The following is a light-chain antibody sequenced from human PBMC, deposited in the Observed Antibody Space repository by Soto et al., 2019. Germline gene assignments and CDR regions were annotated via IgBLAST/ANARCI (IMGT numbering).Light chain of an antibody. V-gene: IGLV1-51*02. CDR1: DSIIWYNS. CDR2: END. Sequence: QSLLTQPPSVSAPPGQKITIPCSGSDSIIWYNSVSWYQQLPGTAPKLLISENDERPSDLPDRFSASKSGTSATLGIPGLQTGDEATYFCGTWDNGLSAVVFGGGTKVTVL. CDR3: GTWDNGLSAVV. J-gene: IGLJ2*01.